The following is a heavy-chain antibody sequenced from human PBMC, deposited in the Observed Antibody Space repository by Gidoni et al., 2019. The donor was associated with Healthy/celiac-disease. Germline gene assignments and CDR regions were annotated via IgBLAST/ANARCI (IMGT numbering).Heavy chain of an antibody. CDR3: ARDLLEYSSSYYYGMDV. CDR1: GGTFSSSA. V-gene: IGHV1-69*01. Sequence: QVQLVQSGAEVKKPGSSLKVSCKASGGTFSSSAISWVRQVPGQGLEWRGGIIPIFGTANYAQKCQGRDTITADESTSTAYMELGSLRSEDTAVYYCARDLLEYSSSYYYGMDVWGQGTTVTVSS. D-gene: IGHD6-6*01. CDR2: IIPIFGTA. J-gene: IGHJ6*02.